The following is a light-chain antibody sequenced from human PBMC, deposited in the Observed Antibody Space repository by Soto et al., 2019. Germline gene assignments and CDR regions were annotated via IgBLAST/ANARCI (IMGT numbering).Light chain of an antibody. Sequence: QSVLTQPPSVSGALGQRVTISCTGSGLNIGAGYDVHWYQQLPGTAPKVVIYGNKIRPSGVPDRISGAKSGTSASLSITGLQAADEAAYYCQSSDAAGSGYVFGPGTKLTVL. J-gene: IGLJ1*01. CDR1: GLNIGAGYD. CDR3: QSSDAAGSGYV. CDR2: GNK. V-gene: IGLV1-40*01.